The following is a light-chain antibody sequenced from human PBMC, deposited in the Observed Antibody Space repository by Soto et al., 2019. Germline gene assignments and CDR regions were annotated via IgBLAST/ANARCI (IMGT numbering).Light chain of an antibody. CDR2: AAS. CDR1: QDITSY. J-gene: IGKJ4*01. V-gene: IGKV1-39*01. Sequence: ASIGDTIRITCRASQDITSYVNWYQCKPGKAPKLLIYAASSLQSGVPSRFSGSGSGTDFTLTISSLQPEDFATYYCQQCYSSPLTFGGGAKVDIK. CDR3: QQCYSSPLT.